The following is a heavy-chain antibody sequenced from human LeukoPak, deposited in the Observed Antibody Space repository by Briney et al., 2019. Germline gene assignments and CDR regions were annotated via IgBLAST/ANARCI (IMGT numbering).Heavy chain of an antibody. Sequence: RASQTLSLTCAVSGGSISSGGYSWSWIRQPPGKGLEWIGYIYHSGSTYYNPSLKSRVTISVDRSKNQFSLKLSSVTAADTAVYYCAVSLGYSYGYDYWGQGTLSPSPQ. CDR1: GGSISSGGYS. CDR3: AVSLGYSYGYDY. V-gene: IGHV4-30-2*01. D-gene: IGHD5-18*01. J-gene: IGHJ4*02. CDR2: IYHSGST.